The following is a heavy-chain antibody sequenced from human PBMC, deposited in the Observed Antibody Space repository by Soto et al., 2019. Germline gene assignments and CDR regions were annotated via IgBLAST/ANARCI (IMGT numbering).Heavy chain of an antibody. Sequence: SETLSLTCTVSGGSISSSSYYWGWIRQPPGKGLEWIGSIYYSGSTYYNPSLKSRVTISVDTSKNQFSLKLSSVTAADTAVYFFSRIDGYHHYGIAVWGQGTTDT. J-gene: IGHJ6*02. CDR3: SRIDGYHHYGIAV. V-gene: IGHV4-39*01. CDR1: GGSISSSSYY. CDR2: IYYSGST.